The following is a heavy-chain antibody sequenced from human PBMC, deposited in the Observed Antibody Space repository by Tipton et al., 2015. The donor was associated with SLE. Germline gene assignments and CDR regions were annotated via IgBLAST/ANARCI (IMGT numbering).Heavy chain of an antibody. Sequence: TLSLTCTVSCGSILSGIYYWTWIRQPAGTGLEWIGRIFTIGTTSYNPPLKSRVTITVDTSTNQFSLKLRSVTAADTAVYYCARSGFYAFDIWGQGTVVSVS. CDR1: CGSILSGIYY. D-gene: IGHD3-3*01. J-gene: IGHJ3*02. V-gene: IGHV4-61*02. CDR2: IFTIGTT. CDR3: ARSGFYAFDI.